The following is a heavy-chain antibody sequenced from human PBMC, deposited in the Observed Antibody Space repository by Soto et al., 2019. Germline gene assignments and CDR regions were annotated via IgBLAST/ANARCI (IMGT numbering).Heavy chain of an antibody. CDR1: GGSMDAYY. V-gene: IGHV4-59*12. CDR2: IYSTETTSGTT. Sequence: PSETLSLTCTVSGGSMDAYYWSWIRQPPGKGLEWIGYIYSTETTSGTTNYNPSLKGRVAILVDTSKSQFSLRLTSVTAADTAVYYCVRVRSCGGTVCRGWFDPWGPGTLVTVSS. CDR3: VRVRSCGGTVCRGWFDP. D-gene: IGHD2-21*01. J-gene: IGHJ5*02.